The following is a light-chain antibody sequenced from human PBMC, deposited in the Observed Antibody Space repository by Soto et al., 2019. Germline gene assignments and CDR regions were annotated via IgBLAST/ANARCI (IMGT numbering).Light chain of an antibody. CDR1: QSVSSSY. CDR2: AAS. V-gene: IGKV3-20*01. J-gene: IGKJ3*01. Sequence: EIVLTQSPGTLSLSPGERATLSCRASQSVSSSYLAWYQQKPGQAPRLLIYAASSRATGIPDRFSGSGSGPDFTLTISRLEPEDFAVYYCQHYGSSQFTFGPGTKVDIK. CDR3: QHYGSSQFT.